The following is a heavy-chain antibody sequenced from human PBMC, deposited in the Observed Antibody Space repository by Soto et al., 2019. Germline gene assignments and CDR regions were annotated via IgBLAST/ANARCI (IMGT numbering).Heavy chain of an antibody. V-gene: IGHV3-48*02. J-gene: IGHJ4*02. CDR1: GFTFTSYS. CDR2: ISSSSSTI. Sequence: GGSLRLSCAASGFTFTSYSMNWVRQAPGKGLEWVSYISSSSSTIYYADSMKGRFTISRDHAKNSLYLQVNSLRDEDTAVYYCVRGGATIFDYWGRGTLVTISS. D-gene: IGHD1-26*01. CDR3: VRGGATIFDY.